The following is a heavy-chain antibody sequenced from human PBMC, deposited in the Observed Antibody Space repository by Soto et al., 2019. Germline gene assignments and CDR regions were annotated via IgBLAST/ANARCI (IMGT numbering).Heavy chain of an antibody. V-gene: IGHV3-48*01. CDR1: GFTFSSYS. CDR2: ISSSSSTI. CDR3: ASSPSGWLRHFDY. J-gene: IGHJ4*02. D-gene: IGHD6-19*01. Sequence: GGSLRLSCAASGFTFSSYSMNWVRQAPGKGLEWVSYISSSSSTIYYADSVKGRFTISRDNAKNSLYLQMNSLRAEDTAVYYCASSPSGWLRHFDYWGQGTLVTVSS.